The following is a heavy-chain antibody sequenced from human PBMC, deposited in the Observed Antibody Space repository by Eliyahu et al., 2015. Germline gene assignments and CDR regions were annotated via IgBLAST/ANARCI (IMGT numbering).Heavy chain of an antibody. D-gene: IGHD3-16*01. V-gene: IGHV4-31*03. CDR3: ARSYDYDGYYSDD. CDR2: IYYSGST. CDR1: GGSISSGGYY. Sequence: QVQLQESGPGLVKPSQTLSLTCTVSGGSISSGGYYWSWIRHHPGKGLEWLGYIYYSGSTYYNPSLKSRVSISVDTSKNQFSLKLSSVTAADTAVYYCARSYDYDGYYSDDWGQGTLVTVSS. J-gene: IGHJ4*02.